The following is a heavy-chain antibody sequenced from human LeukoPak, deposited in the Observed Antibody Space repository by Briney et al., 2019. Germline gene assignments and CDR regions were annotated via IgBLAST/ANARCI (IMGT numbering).Heavy chain of an antibody. Sequence: RGSLRLSCAGSGFTFSSYAMSWVRQAPGKGLEWVAVISYDGSNKYYADSVKGRFTISRDNSKDTLYLQMNSLRAEDTAVYYCAKDAMVRGGMPEYWGQGTLVTVSS. CDR3: AKDAMVRGGMPEY. J-gene: IGHJ4*02. CDR1: GFTFSSYA. D-gene: IGHD3-10*01. V-gene: IGHV3-30*18. CDR2: ISYDGSNK.